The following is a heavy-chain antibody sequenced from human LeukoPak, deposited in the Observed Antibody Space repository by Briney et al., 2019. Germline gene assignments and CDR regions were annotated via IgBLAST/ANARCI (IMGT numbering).Heavy chain of an antibody. V-gene: IGHV3-30*18. CDR3: AKESDYYYYYGMDV. Sequence: PGGSLRLSCAASGFTFSSYGMHWVRQAPGKELEWVAVISYDGSNKYYADSVKGRFTISRDNSKNTLYLQMNSLRAEDTAVYYCAKESDYYYYYGMDVWGQGTTVTVSS. J-gene: IGHJ6*02. CDR1: GFTFSSYG. CDR2: ISYDGSNK.